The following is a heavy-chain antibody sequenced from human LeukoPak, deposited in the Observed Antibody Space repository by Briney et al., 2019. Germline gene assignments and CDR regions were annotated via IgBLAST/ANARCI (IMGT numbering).Heavy chain of an antibody. CDR1: GGSISSGDYY. D-gene: IGHD3-22*01. CDR3: ARKGGDSSGFQHKIWFDP. Sequence: PSQTLSLTCTVSGGSISSGDYYWGWIRQHPGKGLDWIGNNRDSGRTYSNPSLQSRVSISVDTSKNQFSLNLSSVTAADTAVYYCARKGGDSSGFQHKIWFDPWGQATLVTV. CDR2: NRDSGRT. V-gene: IGHV4-31*03. J-gene: IGHJ5*02.